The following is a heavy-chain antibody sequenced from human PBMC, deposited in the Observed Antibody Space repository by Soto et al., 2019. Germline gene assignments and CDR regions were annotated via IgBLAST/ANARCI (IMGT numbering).Heavy chain of an antibody. D-gene: IGHD3-22*01. J-gene: IGHJ3*02. CDR2: ISDVGDKV. Sequence: QVQLVESGGGVVQPGRSLRLSCAASEFTFSDYAMHWVRQAPGKGLEWVAVISDVGDKVFYADSMKDRLTISRDNSKSTLFLQLTSLGPEDTALYYCARAHYHDSSGPNGHAFDIWGQGTLVTVSS. CDR1: EFTFSDYA. V-gene: IGHV3-30-3*01. CDR3: ARAHYHDSSGPNGHAFDI.